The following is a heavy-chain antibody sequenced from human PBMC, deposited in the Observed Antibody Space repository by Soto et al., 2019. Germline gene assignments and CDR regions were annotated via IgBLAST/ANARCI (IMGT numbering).Heavy chain of an antibody. D-gene: IGHD3-10*01. CDR1: SGSISSYY. CDR2: AYYSGTT. CDR3: AGRSSLASVQVYFGEISNYNWFDP. Sequence: SETLSLTCTVASGSISSYYWSWLRQPPGKGLEWIGYAYYSGTTNYNSSLKSRVTISIDTSKNQFSLKLSSVTAADTAVYFCAGRSSLASVQVYFGEISNYNWFDPWGQGTLVTVSS. V-gene: IGHV4-59*08. J-gene: IGHJ5*02.